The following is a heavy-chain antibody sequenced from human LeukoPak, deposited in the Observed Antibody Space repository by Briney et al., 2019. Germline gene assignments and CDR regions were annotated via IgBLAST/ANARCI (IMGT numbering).Heavy chain of an antibody. Sequence: GSVKVSCKASGYTFTDYYLHWVRQAPGRGLEWMGWINPKSGGTNYAQKFQGRVTMPRDTSISTIYMELSRLISDDTAVYYCARGTRFGAASDTGYWGQGTLVTVSS. J-gene: IGHJ4*02. D-gene: IGHD6-13*01. V-gene: IGHV1-2*02. CDR2: INPKSGGT. CDR3: ARGTRFGAASDTGY. CDR1: GYTFTDYY.